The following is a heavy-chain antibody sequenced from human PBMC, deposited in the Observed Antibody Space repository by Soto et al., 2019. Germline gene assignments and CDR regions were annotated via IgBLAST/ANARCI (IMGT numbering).Heavy chain of an antibody. CDR2: ISAYNGNT. J-gene: IGHJ3*02. CDR3: ATAQPALTADDAFDI. V-gene: IGHV1-18*01. CDR1: GYTFTSYG. Sequence: ASVKVSCKASGYTFTSYGISWVRQAPGQGLEWMGWISAYNGNTNYAQKLQGRVTMTTDTSTSSAYMELRSLRSDDTAVYYCATAQPALTADDAFDIWGQGTMVTVSS. D-gene: IGHD6-19*01.